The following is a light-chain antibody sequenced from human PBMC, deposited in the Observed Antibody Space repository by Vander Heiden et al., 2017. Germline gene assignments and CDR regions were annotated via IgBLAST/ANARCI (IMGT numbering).Light chain of an antibody. CDR2: WAS. J-gene: IGKJ4*01. CDR1: QSDLYSSNNKNY. Sequence: DIVMTQSPDSLAVSLGERATINCKSSQSDLYSSNNKNYLAWYQQKPGQPPKLLIYWASTRESGVPDRFSGSGSGTDFTLTISSLQAEDVAVYYCQQYYSTPPVTFGGGTKVEIK. CDR3: QQYYSTPPVT. V-gene: IGKV4-1*01.